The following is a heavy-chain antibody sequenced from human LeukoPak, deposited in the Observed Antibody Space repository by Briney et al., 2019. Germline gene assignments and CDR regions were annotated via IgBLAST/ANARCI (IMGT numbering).Heavy chain of an antibody. CDR1: GGTIGTYY. J-gene: IGHJ4*02. V-gene: IGHV4-59*08. CDR2: XXHXXXT. Sequence: PSETLSLTCTVSGGTIGTYYXXXXXXXXXXXXXXXXXXXHXXXTSYNPXXXXXXXXXXDTSKNQFSLRLSSVTAADTALYYCARSPGLGYSGGSCHFDYWGQGMLVTVSS. CDR3: ARSPGLGYSGGSCHFDY. D-gene: IGHD2-15*01.